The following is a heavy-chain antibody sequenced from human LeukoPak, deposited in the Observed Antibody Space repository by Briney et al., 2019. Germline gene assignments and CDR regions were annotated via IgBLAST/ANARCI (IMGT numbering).Heavy chain of an antibody. Sequence: GASVKVSCRASGYTFTSYGISWVRQARGQGLEWMGWISAYNGNTNYAQKLQGRVTMTTDTSTSTAYMELRSLRSDDTAVYYCARDYYCSSTSCPFIRRYYYGMDVWGQGTTVTVSS. D-gene: IGHD2-2*01. J-gene: IGHJ6*02. CDR3: ARDYYCSSTSCPFIRRYYYGMDV. CDR1: GYTFTSYG. CDR2: ISAYNGNT. V-gene: IGHV1-18*01.